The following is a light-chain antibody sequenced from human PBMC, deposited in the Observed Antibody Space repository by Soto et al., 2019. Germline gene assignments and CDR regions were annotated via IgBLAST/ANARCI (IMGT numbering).Light chain of an antibody. CDR2: DAS. J-gene: IGKJ1*01. CDR1: QSVSSN. CDR3: QQYNNWPP. V-gene: IGKV3-15*01. Sequence: EIVMTQSPATLSVSPGERATLSCRASQSVSSNLVWYQQKPGQAPRLLIYDASTRATGIPARFSGSGSGTEFTLTISSLQSEDFAVYYCQQYNNWPPFGQGTKVEIK.